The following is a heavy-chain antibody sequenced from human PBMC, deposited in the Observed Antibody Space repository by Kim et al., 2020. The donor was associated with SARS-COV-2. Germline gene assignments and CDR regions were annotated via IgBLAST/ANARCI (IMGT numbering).Heavy chain of an antibody. CDR2: IYSGGST. D-gene: IGHD3-10*01. V-gene: IGHV3-53*01. J-gene: IGHJ6*02. CDR1: GFTVSSNY. CDR3: ARDTGYGEGYYYYGMDV. Sequence: GGSLRLSCAASGFTVSSNYMSWVRQAPGKGLEWVSVIYSGGSTYYADSVKGRFTISRDNSKNTLYLQMNSLRAEDTAVYYCARDTGYGEGYYYYGMDVWGQGTTVTVSS.